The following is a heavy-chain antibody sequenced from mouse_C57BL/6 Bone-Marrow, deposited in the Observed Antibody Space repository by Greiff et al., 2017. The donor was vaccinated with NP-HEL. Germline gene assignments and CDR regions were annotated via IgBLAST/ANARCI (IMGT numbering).Heavy chain of an antibody. CDR3: ATLTTVVASPDD. CDR2: ISYDGSN. CDR1: GYSITSGYY. J-gene: IGHJ2*01. Sequence: VQLKESGPGLVKPSQSLSLTCSVTGYSITSGYYWNWIRQFPGNKLEWMGYISYDGSNNYNPSLKNRISITRDTSKNQFFLKLNSVTTEDTATYYCATLTTVVASPDDWGQGTTLTVSS. D-gene: IGHD1-1*01. V-gene: IGHV3-6*01.